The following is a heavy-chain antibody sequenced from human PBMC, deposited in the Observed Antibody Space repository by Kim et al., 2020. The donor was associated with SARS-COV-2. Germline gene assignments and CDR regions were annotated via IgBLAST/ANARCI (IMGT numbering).Heavy chain of an antibody. J-gene: IGHJ5*02. D-gene: IGHD2-15*01. V-gene: IGHV1-18*04. CDR2: ISAYNGNT. CDR1: GYTFTSYG. Sequence: ASVKVSCKASGYTFTSYGISWVRQAPGQGLEWMGWISAYNGNTNYAQKLQGRVTMTTDTSTSTAYMELRSLRSDDTAVYYCARVVTPRVVAATLRMKRRFDPWGQGTLVTVSS. CDR3: ARVVTPRVVAATLRMKRRFDP.